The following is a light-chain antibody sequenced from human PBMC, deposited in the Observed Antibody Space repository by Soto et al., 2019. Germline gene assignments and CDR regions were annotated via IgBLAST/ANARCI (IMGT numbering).Light chain of an antibody. CDR2: GAS. V-gene: IGKV3-20*01. CDR3: QQYGSSPQT. J-gene: IGKJ1*01. CDR1: QSVSSSY. Sequence: EIVLTQSPGTLSLSPGERATLSCRASQSVSSSYLAWYQQKPGQAPRLLIYGASSRATGIPDRFSGSGSGTDFTLTISRFEPEDFAVYYCQQYGSSPQTFGQGTKVEIK.